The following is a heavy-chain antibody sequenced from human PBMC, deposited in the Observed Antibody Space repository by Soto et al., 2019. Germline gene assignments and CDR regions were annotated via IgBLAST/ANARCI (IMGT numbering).Heavy chain of an antibody. Sequence: QVQLQQWGAGLLKTSETLSLTCAVYGGSFSGYYWTWIRQTPGKGLEWIGEINNRGTTKYNPSLKSQVTISIDTSKNQFTLHVTSVTAADTAVYFCARGIGYCSSINCYSSRHLRFDSWGQGSLVTVSS. CDR1: GGSFSGYY. CDR3: ARGIGYCSSINCYSSRHLRFDS. J-gene: IGHJ4*02. V-gene: IGHV4-34*01. D-gene: IGHD2-2*01. CDR2: INNRGTT.